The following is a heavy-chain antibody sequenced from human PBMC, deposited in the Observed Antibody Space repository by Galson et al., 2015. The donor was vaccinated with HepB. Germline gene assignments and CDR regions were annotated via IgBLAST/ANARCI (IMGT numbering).Heavy chain of an antibody. CDR1: GFTFSSYS. CDR2: ISSSSSTI. D-gene: IGHD6-19*01. V-gene: IGHV3-48*02. J-gene: IGHJ4*02. CDR3: AREPAGIAVAGTGHRGGY. Sequence: SLRLSCAASGFTFSSYSMNWVRQAPGKGLEWVSYISSSSSTIYYADSVKGRFTISRDNAKNSLYLQMNSLRDEDTAVYYCAREPAGIAVAGTGHRGGYWGQGTLVTVSS.